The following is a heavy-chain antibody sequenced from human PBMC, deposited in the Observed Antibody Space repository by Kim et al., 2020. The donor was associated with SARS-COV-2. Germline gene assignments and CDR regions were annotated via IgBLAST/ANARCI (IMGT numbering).Heavy chain of an antibody. CDR1: GYTFTSYD. CDR3: AGLQAAALYYYYYGMDV. J-gene: IGHJ6*02. CDR2: MNPNSGNT. Sequence: ASVKVSCKASGYTFTSYDINWVRQATGQGLEWMGWMNPNSGNTGYAQKFQGRVTMTRNTPISTAYMELSSLRSEDTAVYYCAGLQAAALYYYYYGMDVWGQGTTVTVSS. V-gene: IGHV1-8*01. D-gene: IGHD6-13*01.